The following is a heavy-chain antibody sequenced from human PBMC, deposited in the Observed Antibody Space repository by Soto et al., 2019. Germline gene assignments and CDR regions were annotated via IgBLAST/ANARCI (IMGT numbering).Heavy chain of an antibody. Sequence: EVQLLELGGGLVQPGGSLRLSCAASGFTFSSYAMRWVRQAPGKGLEWVSAISGSGDSTYYADSVKGRFTVSRDNSKNTLYLQMNSLRAEDTAVYYCARRGSGSYYDYWGQGTLVTVSS. D-gene: IGHD1-26*01. J-gene: IGHJ4*02. V-gene: IGHV3-23*01. CDR2: ISGSGDST. CDR3: ARRGSGSYYDY. CDR1: GFTFSSYA.